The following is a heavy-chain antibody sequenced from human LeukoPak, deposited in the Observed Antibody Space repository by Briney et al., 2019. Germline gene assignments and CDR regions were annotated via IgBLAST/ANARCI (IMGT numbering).Heavy chain of an antibody. V-gene: IGHV2-5*02. CDR3: AHAPRDGYNDYFDY. D-gene: IGHD5-24*01. CDR1: GFSVSTSGEG. Sequence: SGPTLVKPTQTLTLTCTFSGFSVSTSGEGVGCIRQPPGKALEWLALIYWGDDKRYSPSLKSRLTITKDTSKNQVVLTMTNIDPVDTATYYCAHAPRDGYNDYFDYWGQGTLVTVSS. CDR2: IYWGDDK. J-gene: IGHJ4*02.